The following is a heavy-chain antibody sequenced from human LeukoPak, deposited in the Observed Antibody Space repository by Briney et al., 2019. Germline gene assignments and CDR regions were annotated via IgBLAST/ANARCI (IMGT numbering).Heavy chain of an antibody. CDR2: IYSGGST. V-gene: IGHV3-66*02. CDR1: GFTVSSNY. J-gene: IGHJ3*02. CDR3: AGPQYCSSTSCYPDAFDI. Sequence: GGSLRLSCAASGFTVSSNYMSWVRQAPGKGLEWVSVIYSGGSTYYADSVKGRFTISRDNSKNTLYLQMNSLRAWDTAVYYCAGPQYCSSTSCYPDAFDIWGQGTMVTVSS. D-gene: IGHD2-2*01.